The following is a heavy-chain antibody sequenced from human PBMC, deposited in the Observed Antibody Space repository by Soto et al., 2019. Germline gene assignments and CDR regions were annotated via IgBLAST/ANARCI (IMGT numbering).Heavy chain of an antibody. CDR3: ARESGENWTYEAH. CDR1: GAYISEFS. Sequence: QVQQLESGPGLVKPWDTLSLTCTVSGAYISEFSWSWIRQPAGKGLEWIGRITVNGNTQYNPSFRSRVTMSMDTSRNQFSLNLQSATAADTALYYCARESGENWTYEAHWGQGTLVTVSS. D-gene: IGHD1-7*01. V-gene: IGHV4-4*07. J-gene: IGHJ1*01. CDR2: ITVNGNT.